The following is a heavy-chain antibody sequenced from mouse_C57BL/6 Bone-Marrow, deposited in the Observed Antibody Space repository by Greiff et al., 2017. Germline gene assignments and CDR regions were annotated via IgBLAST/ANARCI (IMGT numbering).Heavy chain of an antibody. CDR3: ARLEFDGSSGDWYFDV. D-gene: IGHD1-1*01. J-gene: IGHJ1*03. CDR1: GYTFTSYD. V-gene: IGHV1-85*01. CDR2: IYPRDGST. Sequence: VQLQQSGPELVKPGASVTLSCKASGYTFTSYDINWVQQRPGQGLEWIGWIYPRDGSTKYNEKFKGKATLNVDTSSRTAYMELHSLTSEDSAVYFCARLEFDGSSGDWYFDVWGTGTTVTVSS.